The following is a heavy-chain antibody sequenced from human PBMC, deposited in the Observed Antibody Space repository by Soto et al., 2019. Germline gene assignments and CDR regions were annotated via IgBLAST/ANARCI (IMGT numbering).Heavy chain of an antibody. D-gene: IGHD2-2*01. V-gene: IGHV1-18*01. CDR1: GYTFTSYG. CDR2: ISAYNGNT. J-gene: IGHJ5*02. Sequence: QVQLVQSRAEVKKPGASVKVSCKASGYTFTSYGISWVRQAPGQGLEWMGWISAYNGNTNYAQKLQGRVTMTTDTSTSTAYMELRSLRSDDTAVYYCARDVGYCSSTSCYTNWFDPWGQGTLVTVSS. CDR3: ARDVGYCSSTSCYTNWFDP.